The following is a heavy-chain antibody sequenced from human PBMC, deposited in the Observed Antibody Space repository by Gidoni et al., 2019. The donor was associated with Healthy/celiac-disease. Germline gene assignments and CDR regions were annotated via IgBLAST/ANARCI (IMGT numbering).Heavy chain of an antibody. J-gene: IGHJ4*02. CDR2: IYYSGST. Sequence: QLQLQESGPGLVKPSETLSLTCPVSGGSISSSSYYWGWIRQPPGKGLEWIGSIYYSGSTYYNPSLKSRVTISVDTSKNQFSLKLSSVTAADTAVYYCARQGRGMVRGVAQFDYWGQGTLVTVSS. CDR3: ARQGRGMVRGVAQFDY. V-gene: IGHV4-39*01. D-gene: IGHD3-10*01. CDR1: GGSISSSSYY.